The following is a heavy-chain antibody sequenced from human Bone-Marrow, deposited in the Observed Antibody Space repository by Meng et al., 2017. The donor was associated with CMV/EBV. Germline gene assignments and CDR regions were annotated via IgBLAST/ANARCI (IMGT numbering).Heavy chain of an antibody. D-gene: IGHD6-13*01. CDR2: ISSSGSTI. J-gene: IGHJ6*01. CDR3: ARSWDGMDV. V-gene: IGHV3-11*04. Sequence: GESQKISCAASGFTFSDYYMSWIRQAPGKGLEWVSYISSSGSTIYYADSVKGRFTISRDNAKNSLYLQMNSLRAEDTAIYYCARSWDGMDVWGQGTTVTVSS. CDR1: GFTFSDYY.